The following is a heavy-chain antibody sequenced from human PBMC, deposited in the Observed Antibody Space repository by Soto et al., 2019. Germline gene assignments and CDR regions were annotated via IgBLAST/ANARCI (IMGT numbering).Heavy chain of an antibody. CDR1: GGSISNVRW. CDR2: IYRSGTT. CDR3: AFNCRDYVAFDM. J-gene: IGHJ3*02. Sequence: QVQLQESGPGLMKPSGTLSLTCAVSGGSISNVRWWSWVRQLPGKGLEWIGEIYRSGTTSYNPTLESRVTITVDKSKNLLSLKLNSVTAADTAVYYCAFNCRDYVAFDMGGQGTMVTVSS. D-gene: IGHD4-17*01. V-gene: IGHV4-4*02.